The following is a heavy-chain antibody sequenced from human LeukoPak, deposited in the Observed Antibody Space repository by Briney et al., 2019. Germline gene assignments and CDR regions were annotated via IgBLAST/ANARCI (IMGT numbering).Heavy chain of an antibody. V-gene: IGHV4-39*01. CDR3: ARTKPLEQEAEDAFDI. CDR1: XGSIXXXXXY. Sequence: XSXGSIXXXXXYXXXXXQXXXXXXXWXXXIYYSGSTYYNPSLKSRVTISVDTSKNQFSLKLSSVTAADTAVYYCARTKPLEQEAEDAFDIWGQGTMVTVSS. J-gene: IGHJ3*02. CDR2: IYYSGST. D-gene: IGHD6-13*01.